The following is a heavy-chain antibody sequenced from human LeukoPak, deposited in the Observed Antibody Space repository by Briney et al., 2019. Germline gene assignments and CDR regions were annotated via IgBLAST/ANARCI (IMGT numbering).Heavy chain of an antibody. CDR2: ISWDSDKI. D-gene: IGHD5-24*01. Sequence: GGSLRLSCATSGFTFDDYAMHWVRQAPGKGLEWVSGISWDSDKIGYADSVKGRFTISRDNAKNSLYLQMNSLRTEDTALYYCAKDAGSRWGDGYNDYFDYWGQGTQVTVSS. CDR3: AKDAGSRWGDGYNDYFDY. V-gene: IGHV3-9*01. J-gene: IGHJ4*02. CDR1: GFTFDDYA.